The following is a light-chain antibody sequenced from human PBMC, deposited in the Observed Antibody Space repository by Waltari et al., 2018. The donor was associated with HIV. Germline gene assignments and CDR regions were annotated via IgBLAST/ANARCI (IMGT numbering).Light chain of an antibody. J-gene: IGLJ2*01. CDR2: EVY. Sequence: QSALTQPASVSGSIGQSITISCTGTSSDVGSYNLVSWYQHHPGKAPKLIIYEVYKRPSGVSNLFSGSKSGNTASLTVSGLQAEDEADYYCCSYAGSSIPFGGGTKLTVL. CDR1: SSDVGSYNL. V-gene: IGLV2-23*02. CDR3: CSYAGSSIP.